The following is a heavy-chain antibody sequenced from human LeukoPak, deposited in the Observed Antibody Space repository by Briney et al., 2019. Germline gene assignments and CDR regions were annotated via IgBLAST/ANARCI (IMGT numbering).Heavy chain of an antibody. V-gene: IGHV4-61*01. CDR2: IYYSGST. CDR3: AGRQEYYGSGSEFDY. J-gene: IGHJ4*02. D-gene: IGHD3-10*01. CDR1: GGSVSSGSYY. Sequence: PSETLSLTCTVSGGSVSSGSYYWSWIRQPPGKGLEWIGYIYYSGSTNYNPSLKSRVTISVDTSKNQFSLKLSSVTAADTAVYYCAGRQEYYGSGSEFDYWGQGTLVTVSS.